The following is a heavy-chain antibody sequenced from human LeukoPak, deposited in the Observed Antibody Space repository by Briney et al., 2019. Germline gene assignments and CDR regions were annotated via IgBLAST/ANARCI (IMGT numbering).Heavy chain of an antibody. CDR2: IKGDGSEE. CDR3: AKEGPSRYSPGMDV. CDR1: GFTFSNTW. V-gene: IGHV3-7*05. Sequence: GGSLRLSCTASGFTFSNTWMTWVRQAPGRGLEWVANIKGDGSEENYVDSVKGRFTISRDNSKNTLYLQMNSLRAEDTAVYYCAKEGPSRYSPGMDVWGQGTTVTVSS. J-gene: IGHJ6*02. D-gene: IGHD4-11*01.